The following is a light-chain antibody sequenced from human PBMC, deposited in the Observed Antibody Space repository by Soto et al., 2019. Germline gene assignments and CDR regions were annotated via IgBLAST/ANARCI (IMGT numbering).Light chain of an antibody. J-gene: IGLJ1*01. CDR1: QSVGDTYL. CDR2: STT. Sequence: LSLSPGERATLSCRASQSVGDTYLAWYQQKPGQAPRLLMYSTTNRHSWTPARFSRSLLGGKAALTLSGAQHQDEAEYYCLLSYNGPYVFGTGTKVTVL. CDR3: LLSYNGPYV. V-gene: IGLV7-46*01.